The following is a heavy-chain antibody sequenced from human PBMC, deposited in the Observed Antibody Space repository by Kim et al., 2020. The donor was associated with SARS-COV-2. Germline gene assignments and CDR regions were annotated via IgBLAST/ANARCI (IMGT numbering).Heavy chain of an antibody. CDR3: ASGTGYSSGWHPGGVAFDI. CDR1: GYSISSSNW. CDR2: IYYSGST. Sequence: SETLSLTCAVSGYSISSSNWWGWIRQPPGKGLEWIGYIYYSGSTYYNPSLKSRVTMSVDTSKNQFSLKLSSVTAVDTAVYYCASGTGYSSGWHPGGVAFDIWGQGTMVTVSS. J-gene: IGHJ3*02. D-gene: IGHD6-19*01. V-gene: IGHV4-28*01.